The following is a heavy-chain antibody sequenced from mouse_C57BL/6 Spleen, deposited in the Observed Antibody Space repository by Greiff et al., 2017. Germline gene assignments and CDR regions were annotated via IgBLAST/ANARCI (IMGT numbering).Heavy chain of an antibody. V-gene: IGHV5-17*01. D-gene: IGHD2-5*01. CDR3: ARRNYSSDWYFDV. J-gene: IGHJ1*03. CDR2: ISSGSSTI. Sequence: DVQLVESGGGLVKPGGSLKLSCAASGFTFSDYGMHWVRQAPEKGLEWVAYISSGSSTIYYADTVKGRFTISRDNAKNTLFLQMTSLRSEDTAMYYCARRNYSSDWYFDVWGTGTTVTVSS. CDR1: GFTFSDYG.